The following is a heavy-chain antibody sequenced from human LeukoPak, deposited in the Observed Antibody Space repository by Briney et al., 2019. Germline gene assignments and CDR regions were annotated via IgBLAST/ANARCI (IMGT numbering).Heavy chain of an antibody. V-gene: IGHV3-23*01. D-gene: IGHD4-23*01. CDR3: AKEVLRRSDLHY. CDR1: GFTFSSYG. CDR2: ISGSGGAT. Sequence: HSGRSLRLSCAASGFTFSSYGMHWVRQAPGKGLEWVSAISGSGGATYYADSVKGRFTISRDNSKNTLFLQMNSLRAEDTAIYYCAKEVLRRSDLHYWGQGTTVTVSS. J-gene: IGHJ6*02.